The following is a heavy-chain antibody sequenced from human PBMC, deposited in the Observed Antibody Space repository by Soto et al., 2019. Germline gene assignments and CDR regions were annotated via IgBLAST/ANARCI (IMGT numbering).Heavy chain of an antibody. CDR2: INHSGST. V-gene: IGHV4-34*01. CDR3: ASRITIFGVVSNY. D-gene: IGHD3-3*01. CDR1: GGSFSGYY. J-gene: IGHJ4*02. Sequence: QVQLQQWGAGLLKPSETLSLTCAVYGGSFSGYYWSWIRQPPGKGLEWIGEINHSGSTNYNPSLKRRVTISVDTSKNQFSLKLSSVTAADTAVYYCASRITIFGVVSNYWGQGTLVTVSS.